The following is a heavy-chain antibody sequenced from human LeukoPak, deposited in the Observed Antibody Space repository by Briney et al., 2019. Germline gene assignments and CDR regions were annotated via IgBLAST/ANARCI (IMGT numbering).Heavy chain of an antibody. D-gene: IGHD6-13*01. CDR3: ARDPSSWYYYYMDV. CDR2: ISSSSSTI. CDR1: GFTFSSYE. V-gene: IGHV3-48*01. Sequence: GGSLRLSCAASGFTFSSYEMNWVRQAPGKGLEGVSYISSSSSTIYYADSVKGRFTISRDNAKNSLYLQMNSLRAEDTAVYYCARDPSSWYYYYMDVWGKGTTVTVSS. J-gene: IGHJ6*03.